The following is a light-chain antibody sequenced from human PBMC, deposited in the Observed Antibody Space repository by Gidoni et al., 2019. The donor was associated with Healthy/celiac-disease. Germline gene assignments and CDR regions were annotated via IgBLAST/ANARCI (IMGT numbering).Light chain of an antibody. V-gene: IGKV3-15*01. CDR1: QRVSRN. CDR2: GAS. Sequence: EIVMTQSPATLSVSPGERATLSSRASQRVSRNLTGYQQKPGQAPRFLIYGASTSSPGIPARFSGSGSGTEFTLTISSLQSEDFAVYYCQQYNNWPPLTFGQGTRLEI. CDR3: QQYNNWPPLT. J-gene: IGKJ5*01.